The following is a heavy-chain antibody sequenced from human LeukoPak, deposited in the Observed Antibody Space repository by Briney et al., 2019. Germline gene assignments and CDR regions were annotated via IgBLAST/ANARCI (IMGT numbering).Heavy chain of an antibody. CDR3: ARRHIYGYYFDY. CDR2: IYYSGST. CDR1: GGSISSYY. Sequence: PSETLSLTCTVSGGSISSYYWSWIRQPPGKGLEWIGYIYYSGSTNYNPSLKSRLTISVDTSKNQFSLKLGSVTAADTAVYYCARRHIYGYYFDYWGQGTLVTVSS. V-gene: IGHV4-59*08. D-gene: IGHD5-18*01. J-gene: IGHJ4*02.